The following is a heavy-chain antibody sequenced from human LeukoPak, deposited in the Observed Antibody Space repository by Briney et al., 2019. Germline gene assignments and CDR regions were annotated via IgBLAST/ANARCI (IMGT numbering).Heavy chain of an antibody. CDR1: GFTFSSYA. D-gene: IGHD2-15*01. CDR2: ISYDGSNK. J-gene: IGHJ5*02. Sequence: GGSLRPSCAASGFTFSSYAMHWVRQAPGKGLEWVAVISYDGSNKYYADSVKGRFTISRDNSKNTLYLQMNSLRVEDTAVYYCARAGGYCSGGSCYRGYSWFDPWGQGTLVTVSS. V-gene: IGHV3-30-3*01. CDR3: ARAGGYCSGGSCYRGYSWFDP.